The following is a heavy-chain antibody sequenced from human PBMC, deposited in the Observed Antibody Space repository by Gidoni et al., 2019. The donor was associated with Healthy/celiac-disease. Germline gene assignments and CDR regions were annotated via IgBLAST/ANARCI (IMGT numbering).Heavy chain of an antibody. CDR3: AKDRGLSSGWYQVVDY. CDR2: ISGSGGST. Sequence: EVQLLESGGGLVQPGGSLRLYCAASGFTFSSYAMSWVRQAPGKGLEWVSAISGSGGSTYYADSVKGRFTISRDNSKNTLYLQMNSLRAEDTAVYYCAKDRGLSSGWYQVVDYWGQGTLVTVSS. V-gene: IGHV3-23*01. J-gene: IGHJ4*02. D-gene: IGHD6-19*01. CDR1: GFTFSSYA.